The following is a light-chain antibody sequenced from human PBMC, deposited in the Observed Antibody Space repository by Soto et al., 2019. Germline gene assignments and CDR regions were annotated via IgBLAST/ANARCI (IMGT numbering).Light chain of an antibody. CDR3: QQYNNWPRT. CDR2: GAS. V-gene: IGKV3-15*01. J-gene: IGKJ1*01. CDR1: QSVSSN. Sequence: EIVMTQSQTTLSVSPGERATLSCRASQSVSSNLAWYQQKPGQAPRPLIYGASTRATGIPARFSGSGSGTEFTLTISSLQSEDFAVYYCQQYNNWPRTFGQGTKVDI.